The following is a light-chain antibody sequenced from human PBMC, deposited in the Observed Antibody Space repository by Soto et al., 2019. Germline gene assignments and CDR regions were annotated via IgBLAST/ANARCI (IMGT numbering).Light chain of an antibody. CDR1: QSVGGY. J-gene: IGKJ3*01. CDR3: QQYGSSPPKT. V-gene: IGKV3-20*01. Sequence: DIVFTQSPATLSLSPGERATLSCRASQSVGGYLAWYQQSPGQAPRVLIYDASNRATGIPDRFSGSGSGTDFTLTISRLEPEDFAVYYCQQYGSSPPKTFGPGTKVDI. CDR2: DAS.